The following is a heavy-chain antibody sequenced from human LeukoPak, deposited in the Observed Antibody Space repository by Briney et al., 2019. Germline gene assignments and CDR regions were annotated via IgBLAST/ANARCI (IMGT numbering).Heavy chain of an antibody. CDR2: INHSGST. J-gene: IGHJ4*02. V-gene: IGHV4-34*01. D-gene: IGHD3-22*01. CDR1: GGSFSGYY. CDR3: ARGVDSSGPYFDY. Sequence: SETLSLTCAVYGGSFSGYYWSWIRQPPGKGLEWIGEINHSGSTNYNPSLKSRVTISVDTSKNQFSLKLSSVTAADTAVYYCARGVDSSGPYFDYWGQGTLVTVSS.